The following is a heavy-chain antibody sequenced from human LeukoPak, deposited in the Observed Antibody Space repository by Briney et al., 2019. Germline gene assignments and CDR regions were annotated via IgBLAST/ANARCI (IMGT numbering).Heavy chain of an antibody. CDR2: INHSGST. CDR3: VRVAGRIAARMVFPDNWFDP. V-gene: IGHV4-34*01. J-gene: IGHJ5*02. CDR1: GGSFSGYY. D-gene: IGHD6-6*01. Sequence: TSETLSLTCAVYGGSFSGYYWSWIRQPPGKGMEWIGEINHSGSTNYNPSLKSRVTISVDTSKNQFSLKLSSVTAADTAVYYCVRVAGRIAARMVFPDNWFDPWGQGTLVTVSS.